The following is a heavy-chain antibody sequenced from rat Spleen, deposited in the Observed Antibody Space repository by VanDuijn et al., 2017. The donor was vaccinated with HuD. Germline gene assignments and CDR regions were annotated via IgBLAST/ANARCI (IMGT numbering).Heavy chain of an antibody. CDR1: GFTFSDYY. V-gene: IGHV5-27*01. CDR2: IFTGGGRT. Sequence: EVQLVESDGGLVQPGRSLKLSCAASGFTFSDYYMAWVRQAPTKGLEWVASIFTGGGRTYYRDSVKGRFTISRDNAKNTLYLEMDSLRSDDTAAYYCTTYSNWFPHWGQGTQVAVSS. CDR3: TTYSNWFPH. J-gene: IGHJ3*01.